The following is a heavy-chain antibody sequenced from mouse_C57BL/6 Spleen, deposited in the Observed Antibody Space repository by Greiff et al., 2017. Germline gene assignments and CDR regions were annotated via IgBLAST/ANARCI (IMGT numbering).Heavy chain of an antibody. V-gene: IGHV1-82*01. D-gene: IGHD2-5*01. CDR1: GYAFSSSW. Sequence: VQLVESGPELVKPGASVKISCKASGYAFSSSWMNWVKQRPGKGLEWIGRIYPGDGDTNYNGKFKGKATLTADKSSSTAYMQLSSLTSEDSAVYFCARSEYSNFAYWGQGTLVTVS. CDR2: IYPGDGDT. CDR3: ARSEYSNFAY. J-gene: IGHJ3*01.